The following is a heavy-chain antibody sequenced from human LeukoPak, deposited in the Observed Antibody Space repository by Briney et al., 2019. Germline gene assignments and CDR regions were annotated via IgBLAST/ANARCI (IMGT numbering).Heavy chain of an antibody. CDR1: GGTFSSYT. D-gene: IGHD6-13*01. CDR3: ARDQGSLTRSWYTGY. V-gene: IGHV1-2*06. Sequence: ASVKVSCKASGGTFSSYTFSWLRQAPGQGLEWMGRINPYSGDTNFAQKFQGRVTMTRDTSITTAYMDLSSLTSDDTAVYFCARDQGSLTRSWYTGYWGQGTQVTVSS. CDR2: INPYSGDT. J-gene: IGHJ4*02.